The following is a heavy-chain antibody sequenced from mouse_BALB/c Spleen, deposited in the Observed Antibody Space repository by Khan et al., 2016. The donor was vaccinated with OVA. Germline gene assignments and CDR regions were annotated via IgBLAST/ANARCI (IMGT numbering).Heavy chain of an antibody. CDR1: GFSFSSYT. D-gene: IGHD2-1*01. Sequence: EVELVESGGGLVKPGGSLKLSCAASGFSFSSYTMSWVRQTPEKRLEWVATISSGSTYTYYPDSVKGRFTISRDNAKNTLFLQMSSLKSEDTAVCYCTRDGNYADWYFAVWGAGTTVTVSS. V-gene: IGHV5-6-4*01. J-gene: IGHJ1*01. CDR3: TRDGNYADWYFAV. CDR2: ISSGSTYT.